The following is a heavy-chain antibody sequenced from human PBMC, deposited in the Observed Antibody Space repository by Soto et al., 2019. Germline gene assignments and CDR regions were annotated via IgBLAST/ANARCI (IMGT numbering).Heavy chain of an antibody. CDR2: ISYDGSNK. V-gene: IGHV3-30-3*01. Sequence: QVQLVESGGGVVQPGRSLRLSCAASGFTFSSYAMHWVRQAPGKGLEWVAVISYDGSNKYYADSVKGRFTISRDNSKNTLYLQMNSLRAEDTAVYYCAREGERELLRVFFDYWGQGTLVTVSS. D-gene: IGHD1-26*01. CDR3: AREGERELLRVFFDY. J-gene: IGHJ4*02. CDR1: GFTFSSYA.